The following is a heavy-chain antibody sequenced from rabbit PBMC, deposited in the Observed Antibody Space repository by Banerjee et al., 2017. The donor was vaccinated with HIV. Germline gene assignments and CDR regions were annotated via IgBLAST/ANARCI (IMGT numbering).Heavy chain of an antibody. V-gene: IGHV1S45*01. D-gene: IGHD1-1*01. Sequence: QEQLVESGGGLVQPGGSLKLSCKASGFDLSSYGVSWVRQAPGKGLEWIACIDTSDGDTDYASWPKGRFTISKASSTTVTLQMTSLTAADTATYFCARNYVNAFDPWGPGTLVTVS. J-gene: IGHJ2*01. CDR3: ARNYVNAFDP. CDR1: GFDLSSYG. CDR2: IDTSDGDT.